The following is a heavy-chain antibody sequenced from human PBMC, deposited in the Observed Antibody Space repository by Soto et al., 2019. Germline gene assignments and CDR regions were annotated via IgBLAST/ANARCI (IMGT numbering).Heavy chain of an antibody. D-gene: IGHD3-10*01. CDR2: IYHSGST. J-gene: IGHJ4*01. Sequence: SETLSLTCAVSGGSISSSNWWSWVRQPPGKGPEWIGEIYHSGSTNYNPSLKSRVTISVDKSKNQFSLKLSSVTAADTAVYYCATGITMVRGVFDYWRHGTLVTVSS. CDR1: GGSISSSNW. V-gene: IGHV4-4*02. CDR3: ATGITMVRGVFDY.